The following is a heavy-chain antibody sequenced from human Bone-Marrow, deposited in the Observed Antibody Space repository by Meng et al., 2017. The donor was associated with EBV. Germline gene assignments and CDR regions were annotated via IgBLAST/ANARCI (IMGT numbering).Heavy chain of an antibody. Sequence: QGQLEQWVAGLLKPSGTLSRTCAVYGGSFSGYYWSWIRQPPGKGLEWIGEINHSGSTNYNPSLKSRVTISVDTSKNQFSLKLSSVTAADTAVYYCARTPGSPMIVVASSWFDPWGQGTLVTVSS. D-gene: IGHD3-22*01. CDR1: GGSFSGYY. J-gene: IGHJ5*02. CDR2: INHSGST. CDR3: ARTPGSPMIVVASSWFDP. V-gene: IGHV4-34*01.